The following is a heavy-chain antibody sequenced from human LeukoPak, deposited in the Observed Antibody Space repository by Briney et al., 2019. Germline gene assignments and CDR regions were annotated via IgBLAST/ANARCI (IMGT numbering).Heavy chain of an antibody. V-gene: IGHV3-21*01. Sequence: PGGSLRLSCAASGFTFSSYSMNWVRQAPGKGLEWVSSISSSSSYIYYADSVKGRFTISRDNAKNSLCLQMNSLRAEDTAVYYCARDRAPGSGSYDAFDIWGQGTMVTVSS. CDR1: GFTFSSYS. D-gene: IGHD3-10*01. CDR3: ARDRAPGSGSYDAFDI. CDR2: ISSSSSYI. J-gene: IGHJ3*02.